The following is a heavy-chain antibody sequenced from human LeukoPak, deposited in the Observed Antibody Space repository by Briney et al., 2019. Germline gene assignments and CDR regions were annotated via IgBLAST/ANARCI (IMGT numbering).Heavy chain of an antibody. CDR1: GGSINTDGYY. V-gene: IGHV4-31*03. J-gene: IGHJ2*01. D-gene: IGHD2-15*01. Sequence: PWETLSLTCSVSGGSINTDGYYWSWIRQHPGKGLEWIGYIYYSGNTYYTPSLKSRLIISVDTSKNQFSLKLSSVTAADTAVYYCARATCSAGSCYSGWYFDLWGRGTLVTVSS. CDR2: IYYSGNT. CDR3: ARATCSAGSCYSGWYFDL.